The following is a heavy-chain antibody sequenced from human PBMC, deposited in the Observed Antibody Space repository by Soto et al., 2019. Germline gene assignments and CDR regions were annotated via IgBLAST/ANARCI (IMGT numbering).Heavy chain of an antibody. CDR3: ARLIGYQGGSRWFDP. V-gene: IGHV3-23*01. CDR2: ITASGDGT. CDR1: GFTFRSSA. Sequence: EVLLLESGGGLVQPGGSLRLSCEASGFTFRSSAMSWVRQAPGKGPEWVSGITASGDGTYYADSGKGRFTISRDNTKNTLFLQMNSLTPDDTAVYSCARLIGYQGGSRWFDPWGQGTLVTVSS. J-gene: IGHJ5*02. D-gene: IGHD3-16*01.